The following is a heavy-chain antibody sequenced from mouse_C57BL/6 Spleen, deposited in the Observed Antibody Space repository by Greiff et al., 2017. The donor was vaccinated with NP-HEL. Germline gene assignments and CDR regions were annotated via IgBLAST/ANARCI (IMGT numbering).Heavy chain of an antibody. CDR2: IDPEDGDT. Sequence: EVQLQQSGAELVKPGASVKLSCTASGFNIKDYYMHWVKQRTEQGLEWIGRIDPEDGDTKYAPKFQGKATITADTSSNTAYLQLSSLTSEDTAVYYCARNWDTWYFDVWGTGTTVTVSS. V-gene: IGHV14-2*01. CDR3: ARNWDTWYFDV. J-gene: IGHJ1*03. D-gene: IGHD4-1*01. CDR1: GFNIKDYY.